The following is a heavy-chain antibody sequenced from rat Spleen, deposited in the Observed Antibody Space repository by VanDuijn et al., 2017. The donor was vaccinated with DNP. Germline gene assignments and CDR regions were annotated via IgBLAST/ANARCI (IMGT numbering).Heavy chain of an antibody. CDR3: ARWYTSGWCFDY. CDR1: GFSLSDYY. J-gene: IGHJ2*01. D-gene: IGHD4-3*01. V-gene: IGHV5-22*01. CDR2: ISYDGGMT. Sequence: EVQLVESGGGLVQPGRSLKLSCTASGFSLSDYYMAWVRQAPTKGLEWVAYISYDGGMTYYGDSVKGRFTISRDDGESTLYLQMNSLRSEDMATYYCARWYTSGWCFDYWGQGVMVTVSS.